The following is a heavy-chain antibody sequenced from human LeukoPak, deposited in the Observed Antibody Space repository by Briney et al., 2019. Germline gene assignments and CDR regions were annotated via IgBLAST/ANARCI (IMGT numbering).Heavy chain of an antibody. V-gene: IGHV3-23*01. J-gene: IGHJ4*02. Sequence: GGSLRLSCAASGFTFSSYSMNWVRQAPGKGLEWVSAISGSGGSTYYADSVKGRFTISRDNSKNTLYLQMNSLRAEDTAVYYCAKVSIFGVVIPHFDYWGQGTLVTVSS. CDR3: AKVSIFGVVIPHFDY. CDR2: ISGSGGST. D-gene: IGHD3-3*01. CDR1: GFTFSSYS.